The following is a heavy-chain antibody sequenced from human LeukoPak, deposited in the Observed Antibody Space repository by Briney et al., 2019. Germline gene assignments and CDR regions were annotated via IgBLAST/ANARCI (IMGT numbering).Heavy chain of an antibody. CDR2: IHYSGTT. CDR3: ARHETDNWFDP. CDR1: GASITSHY. V-gene: IGHV4-59*08. J-gene: IGHJ5*02. Sequence: SETLSLTCTVSGASITSHYWSWIQQPPGKGLEWIGYIHYSGTTNYSPSLKSRVTISVDTSKRQFSLKLTSVTAADTAVYYCARHETDNWFDPWGQGTLVAVSS. D-gene: IGHD2-21*02.